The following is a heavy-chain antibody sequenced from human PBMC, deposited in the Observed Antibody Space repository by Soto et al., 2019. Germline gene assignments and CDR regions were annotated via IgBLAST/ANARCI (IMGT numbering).Heavy chain of an antibody. J-gene: IGHJ4*02. V-gene: IGHV4-34*01. CDR1: GGSFSGYY. CDR2: INHSGST. D-gene: IGHD2-2*01. Sequence: LSLTCAVYGGSFSGYYWSWIRQPPGKGLEWIGEINHSGSTNYNPSLKSRVTISVDTSKNQFSLKLSSVTAADTAVYYCARASSSDIDYWGQGALVTVSS. CDR3: ARASSSDIDY.